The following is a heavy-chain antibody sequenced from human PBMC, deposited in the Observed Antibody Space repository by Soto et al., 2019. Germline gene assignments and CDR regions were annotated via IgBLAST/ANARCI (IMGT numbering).Heavy chain of an antibody. D-gene: IGHD3-9*01. Sequence: GGSLRLSCAASGFTFSSYAMHWVRQAPGKGLEWVAVISYDGSNKYYADSVKGRFTISRDNSKNTLYLQMNSLRAEDTAVYYCARDDGFTILTLDVWGQGTTVTVS. CDR2: ISYDGSNK. J-gene: IGHJ6*02. V-gene: IGHV3-30-3*01. CDR1: GFTFSSYA. CDR3: ARDDGFTILTLDV.